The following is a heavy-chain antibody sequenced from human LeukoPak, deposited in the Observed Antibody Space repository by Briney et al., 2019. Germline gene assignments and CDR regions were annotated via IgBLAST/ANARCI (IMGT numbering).Heavy chain of an antibody. D-gene: IGHD3-10*01. CDR1: GGSFSGYY. CDR2: INHSGIT. CDR3: ARAGDGSGAPQRSFIDF. J-gene: IGHJ4*02. Sequence: PSETLSLTCAVYGGSFSGYYWSWIRQPPGQGLEWIGEIYHSGSSNFGIGQINHSGITSYNPSLTSRVTISVDTSKNQFSLKVNSVTAADTAVYYCARAGDGSGAPQRSFIDFWGQGTLVTVSS. V-gene: IGHV4-34*01.